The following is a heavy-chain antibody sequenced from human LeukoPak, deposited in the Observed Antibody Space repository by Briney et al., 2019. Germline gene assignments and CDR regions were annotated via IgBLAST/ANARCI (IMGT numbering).Heavy chain of an antibody. CDR1: GGSINSNSYY. CDR3: ARGGLWGDPLDY. CDR2: IYYSRST. V-gene: IGHV4-39*07. D-gene: IGHD2-21*01. Sequence: SETMSLTCTVSGGSINSNSYYWGWIRQPPGKGLEWIGSIYYSRSTYYNPSLKSRVTISVDTSKNQFSLKLSSVTAADTAVYYCARGGLWGDPLDYWGQGTLVTVSS. J-gene: IGHJ4*02.